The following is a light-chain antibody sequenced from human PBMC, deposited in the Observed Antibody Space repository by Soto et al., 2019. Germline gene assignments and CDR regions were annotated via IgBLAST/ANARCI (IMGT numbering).Light chain of an antibody. CDR2: GAS. Sequence: EIVLTQSPGTLSLSPGERATLSCRASQSVSSSFLAWYQQKPGQAPRLLIYGASSRATGIPDRFSGGGSGADFTLTINRLEPEDFAVYHCQQYGGPPNTFGQGTRLEIK. V-gene: IGKV3-20*01. J-gene: IGKJ5*01. CDR3: QQYGGPPNT. CDR1: QSVSSSF.